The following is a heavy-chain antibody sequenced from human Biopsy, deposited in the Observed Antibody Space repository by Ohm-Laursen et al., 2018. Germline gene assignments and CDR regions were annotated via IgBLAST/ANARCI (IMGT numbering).Heavy chain of an antibody. CDR2: IYYSGST. V-gene: IGHV4-59*08. Sequence: TLSLTCTVSGGSISSDYWSWIRQTPGKGLEWIGYIYYSGSTNYNPSLKSRVAISVDTSTNQFSLKVSSVTAADTALYYCARHPTGFWFDPWGHGTLVTVSS. J-gene: IGHJ5*02. CDR3: ARHPTGFWFDP. CDR1: GGSISSDY.